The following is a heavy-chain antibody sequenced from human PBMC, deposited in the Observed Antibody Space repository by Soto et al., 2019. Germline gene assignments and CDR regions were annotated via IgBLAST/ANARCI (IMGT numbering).Heavy chain of an antibody. J-gene: IGHJ3*02. Sequence: SVKVSCKASGGTFSTYTIIWVRQAPGQGLEWMGRILPMLDITNSAQRFQGRVTITADRSTSTAYLELSSLRFEDTALYYCTLGSWSAETFDIWGRGTMVTVSS. D-gene: IGHD6-13*01. V-gene: IGHV1-69*02. CDR1: GGTFSTYT. CDR2: ILPMLDIT. CDR3: TLGSWSAETFDI.